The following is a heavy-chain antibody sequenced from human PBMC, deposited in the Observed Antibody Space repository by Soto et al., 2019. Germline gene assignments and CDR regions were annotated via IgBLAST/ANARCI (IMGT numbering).Heavy chain of an antibody. CDR3: ARKLGTDYFDY. D-gene: IGHD7-27*01. J-gene: IGHJ4*02. CDR2: VYYSGNT. CDR1: GGSIGSGSYY. V-gene: IGHV4-39*01. Sequence: KTSETLSLTCTVSGGSIGSGSYYYDWIRQPPGKGLEWIASVYYSGNTYYNPSLKSRVTISVDASNNQFSLKLRSVTAADTAVYYCARKLGTDYFDYWGRGTLVTVSS.